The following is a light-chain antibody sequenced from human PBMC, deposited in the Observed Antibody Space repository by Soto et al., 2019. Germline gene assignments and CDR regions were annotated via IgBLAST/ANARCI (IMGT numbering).Light chain of an antibody. J-gene: IGKJ4*01. CDR2: DAS. CDR1: QTVGNNY. Sequence: EIVLTXXXGXLSLSPGERATLSCRASQTVGNNYLAWYQQKPGQVPRLLIDDASNRATGIPDRFSGAGSGTDFTLTISRLEPEDFAVYYCHQCATSPLTFGGGTKVEIK. V-gene: IGKV3-20*01. CDR3: HQCATSPLT.